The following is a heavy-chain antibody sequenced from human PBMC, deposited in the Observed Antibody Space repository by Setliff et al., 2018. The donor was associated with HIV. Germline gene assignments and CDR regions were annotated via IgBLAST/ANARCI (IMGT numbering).Heavy chain of an antibody. CDR3: ARDRIVVVPAAISYYSYGMDV. CDR2: IYTSGST. CDR1: GGSISSGSYY. Sequence: SETLSLTCTVSGGSISSGSYYWSWIRQPAGKGLEWIGRIYTSGSTNYDPSLKSRVTISVDTSKNQFSLKLSSVTAADTAVYYCARDRIVVVPAAISYYSYGMDVWGQGTTVTVSS. J-gene: IGHJ6*02. V-gene: IGHV4-61*02. D-gene: IGHD2-2*01.